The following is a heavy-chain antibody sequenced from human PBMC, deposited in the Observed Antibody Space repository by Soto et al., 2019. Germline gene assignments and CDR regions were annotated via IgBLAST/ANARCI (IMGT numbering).Heavy chain of an antibody. Sequence: QVQLVESGGGVVQPGRSLRLSCEASGFTLSSHGMHWVRQAPGKGLEWVAVIWYDGNTKYYSDSVKGRFTISRDNSKNMLYLQMNNLRAEDAAVYHCARDFHYDSSGCLDLWGQGTLVTVSS. CDR3: ARDFHYDSSGCLDL. CDR1: GFTLSSHG. CDR2: IWYDGNTK. D-gene: IGHD3-22*01. V-gene: IGHV3-33*01. J-gene: IGHJ3*01.